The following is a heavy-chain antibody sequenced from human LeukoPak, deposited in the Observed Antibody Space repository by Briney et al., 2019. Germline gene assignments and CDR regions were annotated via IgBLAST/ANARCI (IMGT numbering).Heavy chain of an antibody. Sequence: SETLSLTCTLAGGSISSYYWSWIRQPPGKGLEWIGYIYYSGSTNYNPSLKSRVTISVDTSKNQFSQKLSSVTAADTAVYYCARGQLRYFDWSSYDAFDIWGQGTMVTVSS. V-gene: IGHV4-59*01. J-gene: IGHJ3*02. CDR3: ARGQLRYFDWSSYDAFDI. CDR1: GGSISSYY. D-gene: IGHD3-9*01. CDR2: IYYSGST.